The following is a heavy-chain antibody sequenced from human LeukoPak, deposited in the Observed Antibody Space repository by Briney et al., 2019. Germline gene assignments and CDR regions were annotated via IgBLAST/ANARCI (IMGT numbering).Heavy chain of an antibody. D-gene: IGHD6-6*01. V-gene: IGHV3-7*01. CDR2: IKQDGSEK. CDR1: GFTFSSYG. J-gene: IGHJ4*02. Sequence: PGGSLRLSCAASGFTFSSYGMTWVRQAPGKGLEGVGNIKQDGSEKDYVDSVKGRFTISRDTAKNSLYLPMNRLRAEDSAVYSCARDASGEYASSSRIHLDCWGQGTLVTVSS. CDR3: ARDASGEYASSSRIHLDC.